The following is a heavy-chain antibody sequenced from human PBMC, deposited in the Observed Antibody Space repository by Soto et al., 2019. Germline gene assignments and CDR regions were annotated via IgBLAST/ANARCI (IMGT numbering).Heavy chain of an antibody. CDR2: VYSSGST. CDR1: GGSIRNYD. CDR3: ARDHPHSYGVYYFDY. V-gene: IGHV4-59*01. D-gene: IGHD5-18*01. J-gene: IGHJ4*02. Sequence: PSGTLSLTCTVSGGSIRNYDGGGIRQPPGKGLEWIGYVYSSGSTHYNPSLQSRVTISADTSKNQVSLKVNSVTAADTPVYYCARDHPHSYGVYYFDYWGQGTPVTVSS.